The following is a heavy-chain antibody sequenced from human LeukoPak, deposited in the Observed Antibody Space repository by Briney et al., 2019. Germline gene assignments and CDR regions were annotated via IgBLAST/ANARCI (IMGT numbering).Heavy chain of an antibody. Sequence: GGSLRLSCEASGFTFSSYAMSWVRQAPGKGLGWVSTLSGSGGTTYNADSVKGRFTISRDNSKNTLYLQMNNLRAEDAGVYYCANLCSGRRGNDVFDIWGQGTMVTVSS. D-gene: IGHD3-10*02. J-gene: IGHJ3*02. CDR3: ANLCSGRRGNDVFDI. CDR1: GFTFSSYA. V-gene: IGHV3-23*01. CDR2: LSGSGGTT.